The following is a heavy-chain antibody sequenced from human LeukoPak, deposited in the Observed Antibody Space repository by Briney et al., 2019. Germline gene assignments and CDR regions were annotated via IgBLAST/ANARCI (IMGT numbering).Heavy chain of an antibody. Sequence: ASVKVSCKASGYTFTSYGISWVRQAPGQGLEWMGWISAYNGNTNYAQKLQGRVTMTTDTSTSTAYMELRSLRSDDTAVYYCARGATSGAYCGGDCPDHSFDYWGQGTLVTVSS. CDR1: GYTFTSYG. CDR3: ARGATSGAYCGGDCPDHSFDY. D-gene: IGHD2-21*02. J-gene: IGHJ4*02. V-gene: IGHV1-18*01. CDR2: ISAYNGNT.